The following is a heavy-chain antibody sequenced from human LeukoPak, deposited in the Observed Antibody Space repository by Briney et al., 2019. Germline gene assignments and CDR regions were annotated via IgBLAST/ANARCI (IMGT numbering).Heavy chain of an antibody. J-gene: IGHJ5*02. D-gene: IGHD3-22*01. CDR1: GGSISSSGHY. V-gene: IGHV4-39*07. CDR2: IFYSGRT. CDR3: ARENYYDSSCYNT. Sequence: PSETLSLTCTVSGGSISSSGHYWGWTRQSPGKGLEWIGSIFYSGRTFYSPSLKSRVTISIDTSNNQFSLRLSSVTAADTAVYYCARENYYDSSCYNTWGQGTLVTVSS.